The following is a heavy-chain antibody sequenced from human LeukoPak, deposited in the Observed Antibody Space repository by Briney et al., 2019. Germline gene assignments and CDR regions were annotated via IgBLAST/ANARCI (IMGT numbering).Heavy chain of an antibody. CDR3: ARDLEVGYCSSTSCQFYGMDV. V-gene: IGHV3-21*01. CDR1: GFTFSSYS. Sequence: GGSLRLSCAASGFTFSSYSMNWVRQAPGKGLEWVSSISSSSSYIYYADSVKGRFTISRDSAKNSLYLQMNSLRAEDTAVYYCARDLEVGYCSSTSCQFYGMDVWGQGTTVTVSS. J-gene: IGHJ6*02. CDR2: ISSSSSYI. D-gene: IGHD2-2*01.